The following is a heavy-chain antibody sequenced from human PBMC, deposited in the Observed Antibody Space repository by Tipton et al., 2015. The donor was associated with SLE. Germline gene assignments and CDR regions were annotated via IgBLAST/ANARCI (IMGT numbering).Heavy chain of an antibody. J-gene: IGHJ4*02. CDR2: IYDSGST. V-gene: IGHV4-59*08. CDR1: GFTFSNYA. CDR3: ARRLGISAPFDY. Sequence: LRLSCAASGFTFSNYAMNWIRQPPGKGLEWIGYIYDSGSTNFNPSLKSRVTMSAATSKNQFSLKLSSVTAADTAVYYCARRLGISAPFDYWGQGTLITVSS. D-gene: IGHD3-9*01.